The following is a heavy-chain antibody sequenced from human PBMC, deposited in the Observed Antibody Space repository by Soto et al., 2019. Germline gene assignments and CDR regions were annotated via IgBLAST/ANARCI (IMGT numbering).Heavy chain of an antibody. Sequence: QVQLVQSGAEVKKPGASVKVSCKASGYTFTSYGICWVRQAPGQGLEWMGWISAYNGNTNYGQKLKGRVTMTTDTATSTAYMEPRSLSSDDTAVYYCARDRYCSGGSCYQFDFWGQGTVVTVSS. CDR3: ARDRYCSGGSCYQFDF. CDR2: ISAYNGNT. CDR1: GYTFTSYG. V-gene: IGHV1-18*01. D-gene: IGHD2-15*01. J-gene: IGHJ4*02.